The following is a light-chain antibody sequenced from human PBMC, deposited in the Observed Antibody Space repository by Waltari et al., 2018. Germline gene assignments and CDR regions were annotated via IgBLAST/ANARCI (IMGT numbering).Light chain of an antibody. Sequence: VLTQPHSVSASPGKTVKISCTRSTGSISGHYGHWYQQPPGSVPTTVIYEDDQRPSGVPDRFSGSIDRSSNSASLIISGLKTEDESHYYCQSYDSSNYVVFGGGTTLTVL. V-gene: IGLV6-57*03. J-gene: IGLJ2*01. CDR2: EDD. CDR1: TGSISGHY. CDR3: QSYDSSNYVV.